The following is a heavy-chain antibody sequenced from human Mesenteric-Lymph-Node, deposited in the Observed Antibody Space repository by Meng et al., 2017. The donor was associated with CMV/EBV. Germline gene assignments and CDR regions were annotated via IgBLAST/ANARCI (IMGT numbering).Heavy chain of an antibody. CDR3: ARSRAQYSSSFPSY. CDR1: GGSISSYY. J-gene: IGHJ4*02. Sequence: SETLSLTCTVSGGSISSYYWSWIRQPPGKGLEWIGYIYYSGSNNYNPSLKSRVTISVDTSKNQFSLKLSSVTAADTAVYYCARSRAQYSSSFPSYWGQGTLVTVSS. D-gene: IGHD6-6*01. CDR2: IYYSGSN. V-gene: IGHV4-59*01.